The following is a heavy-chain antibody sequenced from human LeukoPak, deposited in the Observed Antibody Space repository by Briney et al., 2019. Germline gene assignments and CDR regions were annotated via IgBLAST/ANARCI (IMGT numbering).Heavy chain of an antibody. CDR1: GYSFTSYW. V-gene: IGHV5-51*03. Sequence: GESLKISSKGSGYSFTSYWMGWVRPMPGKGREWMGIIYPGDSDTRYSPSFQGQVDISADESITNTYLKCRCTTASDTALLFFTTCKDLCGINAFDTWGQGPMVTVSS. D-gene: IGHD1-14*01. J-gene: IGHJ3*02. CDR3: TTCKDLCGINAFDT. CDR2: IYPGDSDT.